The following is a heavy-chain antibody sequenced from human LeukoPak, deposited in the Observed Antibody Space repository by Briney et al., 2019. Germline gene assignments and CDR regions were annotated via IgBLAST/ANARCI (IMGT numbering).Heavy chain of an antibody. CDR1: GFTFSNHW. V-gene: IGHV3-74*01. CDR3: ARGGSDTAMAHDY. D-gene: IGHD5-18*01. Sequence: GGSLRLSCAASGFTFSNHWMHWVRQAPGKGLMWVSRINRGGSRTDYADSVKGRFTISRDDAKNTLYLQLNSLRAEDTAVYFCARGGSDTAMAHDYWGQGTQVTVSS. J-gene: IGHJ4*02. CDR2: INRGGSRT.